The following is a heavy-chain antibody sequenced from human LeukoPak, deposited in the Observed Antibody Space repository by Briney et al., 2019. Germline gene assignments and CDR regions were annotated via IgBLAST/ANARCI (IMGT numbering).Heavy chain of an antibody. Sequence: PSETLSLTCTVSGGSISSYHWTWIRQPPGKGLEWIGYIYYSGTTNYNPSLKSRVTMSLDTSKNHFSLNLSSVTAADTAVYYCARDRLRRGAGAFDIWGQGTMVTASS. CDR2: IYYSGTT. V-gene: IGHV4-59*01. D-gene: IGHD3-16*01. CDR3: ARDRLRRGAGAFDI. J-gene: IGHJ3*02. CDR1: GGSISSYH.